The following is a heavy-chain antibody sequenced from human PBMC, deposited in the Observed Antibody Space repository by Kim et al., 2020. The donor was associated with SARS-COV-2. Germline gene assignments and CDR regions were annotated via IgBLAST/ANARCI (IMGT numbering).Heavy chain of an antibody. J-gene: IGHJ4*02. CDR1: GFTFDDYA. Sequence: GGSLRLSCAASGFTFDDYAMHWVRQAPGKGLEWVSGISWNSGSIGYADSVKGRFTISRDNAKNTLYLQMNSLRAEDTAVYYCAKDTSWYGDYGGQGTRVT. CDR2: ISWNSGSI. D-gene: IGHD6-13*01. CDR3: AKDTSWYGDY. V-gene: IGHV3-9*01.